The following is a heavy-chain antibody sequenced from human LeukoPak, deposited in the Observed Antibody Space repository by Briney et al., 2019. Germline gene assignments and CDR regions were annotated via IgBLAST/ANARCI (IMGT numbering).Heavy chain of an antibody. D-gene: IGHD3-10*01. CDR2: ISAYNGNT. J-gene: IGHJ6*03. V-gene: IGHV1-18*01. CDR1: GYTFTSYG. CDR3: ARIGGDFFYYYMDV. Sequence: ASVKVSCKASGYTFTSYGISWVRQAPGQGLEWMGWISAYNGNTKYAQKLQGRVSMTTDTSTSTAYMELRSLRSDDTAVYYCARIGGDFFYYYMDVWGKGTTVTVSS.